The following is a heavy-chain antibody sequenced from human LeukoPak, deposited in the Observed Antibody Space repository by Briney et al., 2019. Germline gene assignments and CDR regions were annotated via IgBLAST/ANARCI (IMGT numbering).Heavy chain of an antibody. CDR3: AKDYRSGWYDY. D-gene: IGHD6-19*01. V-gene: IGHV3-33*06. CDR2: IWYDGSNK. J-gene: IGHJ4*02. Sequence: GRSLRLSCAASGFTFSSYGMHWVRQAPGKGLEWVAVIWYDGSNKYYADSVKGRFTISRDNSKNTLYLQMNSLRAEDTAVYYCAKDYRSGWYDYWGQGTLVTVSS. CDR1: GFTFSSYG.